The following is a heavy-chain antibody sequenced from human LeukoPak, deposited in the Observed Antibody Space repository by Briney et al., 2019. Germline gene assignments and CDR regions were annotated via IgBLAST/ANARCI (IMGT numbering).Heavy chain of an antibody. CDR3: AREGPDEMFDY. J-gene: IGHJ4*02. CDR2: IIPIFGTA. V-gene: IGHV1-69*05. Sequence: GASVKVSCKASGSTFSSYAISWVRQAPGQGLEWMGGIIPIFGTANYAQKFQGRVTITTDESTSTAYMELSSLRSEDTAVYYCAREGPDEMFDYWGQGTLVTVSS. CDR1: GSTFSSYA.